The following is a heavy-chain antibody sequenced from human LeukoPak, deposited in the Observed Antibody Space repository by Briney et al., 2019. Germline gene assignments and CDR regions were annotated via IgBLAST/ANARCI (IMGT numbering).Heavy chain of an antibody. CDR2: ISSSSSTI. D-gene: IGHD6-19*01. CDR3: AKVGRSGWYYFDY. V-gene: IGHV3-48*01. Sequence: GGSLRLSCAASGFTFSDYSMSWVRQAPGKGLEWVSYISSSSSTIYYADSVKGRFTISRDNSKNTLYLQMNSLRAEDTAVYYCAKVGRSGWYYFDYWGQGTLVTVSS. CDR1: GFTFSDYS. J-gene: IGHJ4*02.